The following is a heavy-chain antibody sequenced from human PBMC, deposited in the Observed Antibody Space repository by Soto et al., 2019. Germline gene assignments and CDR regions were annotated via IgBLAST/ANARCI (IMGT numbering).Heavy chain of an antibody. CDR2: ISYDGSNK. V-gene: IGHV3-30*18. D-gene: IGHD3-22*01. J-gene: IGHJ4*02. Sequence: PGGSLRLSCAASGFTFSSYAMSWVRQAPGKGLEWVAVISYDGSNKYYADSVKGRFTISRDNSKNTLYLQMNSLRAEDTAVYYCAKGDDSSGYSLDYWGQGTLVTVSS. CDR3: AKGDDSSGYSLDY. CDR1: GFTFSSYA.